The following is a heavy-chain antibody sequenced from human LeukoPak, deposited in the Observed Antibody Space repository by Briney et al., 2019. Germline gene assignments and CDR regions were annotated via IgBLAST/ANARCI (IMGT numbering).Heavy chain of an antibody. CDR2: IYTSGST. CDR1: SGSISSYY. Sequence: KPSETLSLTCTVSSGSISSYYWTWIRQPAGKGLEWIGHIYTSGSTNYNPSLKSRVTMSLDTSKKQFSLKLSSVTAADTAVYFCATATATGWYYFDYWGQGTLVTVSS. V-gene: IGHV4-4*07. CDR3: ATATATGWYYFDY. D-gene: IGHD6-19*01. J-gene: IGHJ4*02.